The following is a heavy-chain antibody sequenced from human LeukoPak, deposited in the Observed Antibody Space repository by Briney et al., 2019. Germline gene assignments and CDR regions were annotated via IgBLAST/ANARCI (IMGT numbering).Heavy chain of an antibody. Sequence: PSGTLSLTCAVYGGSSSGYYWSWIRQHPGKGLEWIGYIYYSGSTYYNPSLKSRVTISVDTSKNQFSLKLSSVTAADTAVYYCARRWNYYFDYWGQGTLVTVSS. CDR3: ARRWNYYFDY. V-gene: IGHV4-31*11. CDR1: GGSSSGYY. D-gene: IGHD1-7*01. CDR2: IYYSGST. J-gene: IGHJ4*02.